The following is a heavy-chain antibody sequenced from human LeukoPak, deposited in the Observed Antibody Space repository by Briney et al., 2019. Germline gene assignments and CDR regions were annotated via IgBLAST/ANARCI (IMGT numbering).Heavy chain of an antibody. J-gene: IGHJ4*02. V-gene: IGHV1-69*05. CDR1: GGTFSSYA. Sequence: SVKVSCKASGGTFSSYAISWVRQAPGQGLEWMGGIIPIFGTANYAQKFQGRVTITTDESTSTAYMELSSLRSEDTAVYYCAREGTYYDFWSGQGPYFDYWGQGTLVTVSS. CDR3: AREGTYYDFWSGQGPYFDY. D-gene: IGHD3-3*01. CDR2: IIPIFGTA.